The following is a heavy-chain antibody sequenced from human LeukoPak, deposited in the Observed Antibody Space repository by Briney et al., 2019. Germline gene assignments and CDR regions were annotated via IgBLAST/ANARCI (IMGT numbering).Heavy chain of an antibody. Sequence: GRSLRLSCAASGFTFSSYGMHWVRQAPGKGLEWVAVISYDGSNKYYADSVKGRFTISRDNSKNTLYLQMNSLRAEDTAVYYCAKDVGLGYCSSTSCYAFDYWGQGTLVTVSS. V-gene: IGHV3-30*18. CDR2: ISYDGSNK. CDR1: GFTFSSYG. J-gene: IGHJ4*02. CDR3: AKDVGLGYCSSTSCYAFDY. D-gene: IGHD2-2*01.